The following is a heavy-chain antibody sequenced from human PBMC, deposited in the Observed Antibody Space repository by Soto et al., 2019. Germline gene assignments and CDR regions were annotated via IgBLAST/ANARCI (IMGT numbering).Heavy chain of an antibody. CDR3: ARYRREAVAGYTLDN. CDR1: GSSISSNY. J-gene: IGHJ4*02. D-gene: IGHD6-13*01. CDR2: VYNSGHT. Sequence: SETLSLTCSVSGSSISSNYWTWIRQPPGKGLEWIGYVYNSGHTNYNPSLKGRVTISEDTSKSQFSLKVNSMTAADTAVYYCARYRREAVAGYTLDNWGQGILVTVSS. V-gene: IGHV4-59*01.